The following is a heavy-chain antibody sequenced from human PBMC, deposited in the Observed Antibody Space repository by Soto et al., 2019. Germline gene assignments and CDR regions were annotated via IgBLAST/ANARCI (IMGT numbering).Heavy chain of an antibody. D-gene: IGHD2-15*01. CDR1: GLTFSSYA. Sequence: GGSMRLSCAASGLTFSSYAMSWFRQAPGKGLEWVSAISGSGGSTYYADSVKGRFTISRDNSKNTLYLQMNSLGAEDTAVYYCIVVVVAAPDAALDIWGEGTMVTGSS. CDR2: ISGSGGST. CDR3: IVVVVAAPDAALDI. V-gene: IGHV3-23*01. J-gene: IGHJ3*02.